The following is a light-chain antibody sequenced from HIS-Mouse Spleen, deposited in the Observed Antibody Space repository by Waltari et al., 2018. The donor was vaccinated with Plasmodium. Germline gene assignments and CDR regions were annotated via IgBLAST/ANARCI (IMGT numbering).Light chain of an antibody. Sequence: QSALTQPPSASGSPGQSVPISCTGTSSDVGGYNYVPWYQQHPGKAPKLMIYEVSKRPSGVPDRFSGSKSGNTASLTVSGLQAEDEADYYCSSYAGSNNVFGGGTKLTVL. CDR1: SSDVGGYNY. V-gene: IGLV2-8*01. J-gene: IGLJ2*01. CDR2: EVS. CDR3: SSYAGSNNV.